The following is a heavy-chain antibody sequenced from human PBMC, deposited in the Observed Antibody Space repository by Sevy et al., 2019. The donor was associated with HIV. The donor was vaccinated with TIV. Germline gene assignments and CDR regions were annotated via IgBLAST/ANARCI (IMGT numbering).Heavy chain of an antibody. CDR2: TYYRSKWYN. CDR3: AERTNDVFYYGMDV. CDR1: GDSVSSIRTS. V-gene: IGHV6-1*01. J-gene: IGHJ6*02. Sequence: SQTLSLTCAISGDSVSSIRTSWNWIRQSPSRGLEWLGRTYYRSKWYNDYATSVKSRITINADTCKNQVSLQLNSVTPEVTAVYYCAERTNDVFYYGMDVWGQGTTVTVSS.